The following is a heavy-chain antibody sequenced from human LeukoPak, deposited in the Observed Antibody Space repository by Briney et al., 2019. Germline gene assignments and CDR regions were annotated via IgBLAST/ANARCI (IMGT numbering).Heavy chain of an antibody. D-gene: IGHD3-16*01. V-gene: IGHV3-7*01. J-gene: IGHJ3*02. CDR1: GFRFGSDW. CDR3: ARYYDPAVGDAFDI. Sequence: GGSLRLSCAASGFRFGSDWMTWVRQAPGKGLEWVANINPDGNEKYYVHSVRGRFTISRDNGKNSLYLQLNSLRAEDTAVYYCARYYDPAVGDAFDIWGQGTMVTVSS. CDR2: INPDGNEK.